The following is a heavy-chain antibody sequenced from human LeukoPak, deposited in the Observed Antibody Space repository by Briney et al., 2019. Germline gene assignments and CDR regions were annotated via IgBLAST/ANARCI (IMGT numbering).Heavy chain of an antibody. CDR2: IYYSGST. Sequence: SETLSLTCTVSGGSLSSYYWSWIRQPPGKGLEWIGYIYYSGSTNYNPSLKSRVTISIETSKNQFSLKLSSVTAADTAVYYCARGAPPDYDFWSGYSGIDPWGQGTLVTVSS. V-gene: IGHV4-59*12. D-gene: IGHD3-3*01. J-gene: IGHJ5*02. CDR1: GGSLSSYY. CDR3: ARGAPPDYDFWSGYSGIDP.